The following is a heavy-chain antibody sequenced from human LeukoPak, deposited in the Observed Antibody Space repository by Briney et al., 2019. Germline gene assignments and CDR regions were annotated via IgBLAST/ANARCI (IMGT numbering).Heavy chain of an antibody. CDR2: INTNTGNP. D-gene: IGHD1-26*01. CDR3: ARDAADGSYPYFDS. V-gene: IGHV7-4-1*02. Sequence: ASVKVSCKASGYTFTSCAINWVRQAPGQGLEWMGWINTNTGNPTYAQGFTGRFVFSVDTSVSTAYLQISSLKAEDTGVYYCARDAADGSYPYFDSWGQGTLVTVSS. CDR1: GYTFTSCA. J-gene: IGHJ4*02.